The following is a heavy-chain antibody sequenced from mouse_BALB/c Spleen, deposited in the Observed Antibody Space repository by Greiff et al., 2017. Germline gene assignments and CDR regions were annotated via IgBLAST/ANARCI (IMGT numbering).Heavy chain of an antibody. CDR1: GFTFSSYT. V-gene: IGHV5-6-4*01. J-gene: IGHJ3*01. Sequence: DVHLVESGGGLVKPGGSLKLSCAASGFTFSSYTMSWVRQTPEKRLEWVATISSGGSYTYYPDSVKGRFTISRDKAKNTLYLQMSSLKSEDTAMYYCTRDGEGAYWGQGTLVTVSA. CDR2: ISSGGSYT. CDR3: TRDGEGAY.